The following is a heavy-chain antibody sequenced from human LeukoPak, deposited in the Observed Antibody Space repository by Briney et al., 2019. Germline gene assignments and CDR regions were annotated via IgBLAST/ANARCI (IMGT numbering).Heavy chain of an antibody. CDR1: GYSFTSYW. J-gene: IGHJ3*02. CDR2: IYPGGSDI. V-gene: IGHV5-51*01. Sequence: GESLKISCKGSGYSFTSYWIGWVRQMPGKGLEWMGIIYPGGSDIRYSPSFQGQVTISADKSISTAYLQWSSLKASDTAMYYCARQLMTTVTHDAFDIWGQGTMVTVSS. D-gene: IGHD4-17*01. CDR3: ARQLMTTVTHDAFDI.